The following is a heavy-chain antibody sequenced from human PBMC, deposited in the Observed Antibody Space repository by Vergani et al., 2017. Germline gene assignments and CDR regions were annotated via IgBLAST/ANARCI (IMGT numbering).Heavy chain of an antibody. J-gene: IGHJ4*02. Sequence: EVQLVESGGGLVQSGGSLRLSCAASGFTFSSYTMTWVRQAPGKGLEWIAYISSTSSSIYYADSVRGRFTISRDNGDYSLYLQMTSLRAEDSAVYFCATAGAAYCRGASCYDFFEYWGQGTLVTVAS. CDR3: ATAGAAYCRGASCYDFFEY. D-gene: IGHD2-15*01. CDR1: GFTFSSYT. V-gene: IGHV3-48*04. CDR2: ISSTSSSI.